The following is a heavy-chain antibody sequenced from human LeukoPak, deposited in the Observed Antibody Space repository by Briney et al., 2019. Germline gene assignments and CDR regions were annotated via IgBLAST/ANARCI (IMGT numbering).Heavy chain of an antibody. CDR2: ISGSGGST. Sequence: GGSLRLSCAASGFTFSGYAMSWVRQAPGKGLEWVSAISGSGGSTYYADSVKGRFTIPRDNSMNTLYLQMNSLRAEDTAVYYCAKGYCSNGVCYPDYWGQGTLVTVSS. J-gene: IGHJ4*02. CDR1: GFTFSGYA. CDR3: AKGYCSNGVCYPDY. D-gene: IGHD2-8*01. V-gene: IGHV3-23*01.